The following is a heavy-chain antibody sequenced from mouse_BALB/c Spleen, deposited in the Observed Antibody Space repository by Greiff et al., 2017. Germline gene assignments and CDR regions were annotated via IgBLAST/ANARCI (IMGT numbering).Heavy chain of an antibody. CDR3: TRGVSNYDHDGFAY. CDR1: GFTFSSFG. CDR2: ISSGGSYT. D-gene: IGHD2-4*01. Sequence: EVQLVESGGGLVQPGGSRKLSCAASGFTFSSFGMHWVRQAPEKGLEWVATISSGGSYTYYPDSVKGRFTISRANAKNTLYLQMSSLKSEDTAMYYCTRGVSNYDHDGFAYWGQGTLVTVSA. J-gene: IGHJ3*01. V-gene: IGHV5-6*01.